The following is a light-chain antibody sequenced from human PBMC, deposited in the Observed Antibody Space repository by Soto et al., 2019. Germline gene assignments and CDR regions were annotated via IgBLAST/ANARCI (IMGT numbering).Light chain of an antibody. J-gene: IGKJ1*01. CDR1: QSVSSSY. V-gene: IGKV3-20*01. CDR2: GAS. Sequence: EVVLTQSAGTLSWSAGERATLSCRASQSVSSSYLAWYQQKPGQAPRLPIYGASSRATGIPDRFSGSGCGTDFTLTISRLEPEDFAVYYCQQYDKWPPGTFGQGTKVDIK. CDR3: QQYDKWPPGT.